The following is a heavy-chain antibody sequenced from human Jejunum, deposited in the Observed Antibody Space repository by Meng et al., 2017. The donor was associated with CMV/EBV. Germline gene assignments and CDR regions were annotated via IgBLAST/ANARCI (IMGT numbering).Heavy chain of an antibody. CDR3: ARGLYDSSWSTFDY. D-gene: IGHD6-13*01. CDR2: AYYRSKWFY. V-gene: IGHV6-1*01. Sequence: QVTIQHPGPVLVNPSTTPSLLCAISGDSVSSKSAAWNWIRQSPSRGLEWLGRAYYRSKWFYDYALSVKSRININPDTSKNRFSLQLNSVTPEDTAVYYCARGLYDSSWSTFDYWGQGTLVTVSS. J-gene: IGHJ4*02. CDR1: GDSVSSKSAA.